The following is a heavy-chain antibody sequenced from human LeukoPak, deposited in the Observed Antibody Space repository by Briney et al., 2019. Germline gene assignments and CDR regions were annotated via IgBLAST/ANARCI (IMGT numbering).Heavy chain of an antibody. J-gene: IGHJ4*02. CDR1: GFIFTTYG. D-gene: IGHD6-13*01. V-gene: IGHV3-23*01. Sequence: GGSLRLSCAASGFIFTTYGMNWVRQAPGKGLEWVSSISGSGSHTYYADSVKGRFTISRDNSKNTLYLQMNSLRAEDTAVYYCAKDHSSSSGFDYWGQGTLVTVSS. CDR3: AKDHSSSSGFDY. CDR2: ISGSGSHT.